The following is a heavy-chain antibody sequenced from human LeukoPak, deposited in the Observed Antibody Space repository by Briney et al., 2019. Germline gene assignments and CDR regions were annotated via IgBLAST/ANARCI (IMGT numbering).Heavy chain of an antibody. V-gene: IGHV1-2*01. CDR2: IDPKNGHT. J-gene: IGHJ4*02. CDR1: GYNFNAYN. D-gene: IGHD6-19*01. CDR3: SRDVSGDRRVYIDH. Sequence: ASVKVSCKASGYNFNAYNIQWVRQARGLGLEWMGWIDPKNGHTTYAEKFKGRVMVTRDTSITAVYMELRSLRSDDTVVYYCSRDVSGDRRVYIDHWGPGTSVSVSS.